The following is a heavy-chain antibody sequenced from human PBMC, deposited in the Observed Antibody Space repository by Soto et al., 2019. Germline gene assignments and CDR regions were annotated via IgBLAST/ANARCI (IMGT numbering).Heavy chain of an antibody. CDR3: ARDKVDIVATIDDYYYYGMDV. Sequence: ASVKVSCKASGYTFTGYYMHWVRQAPGQGLEWMGWINPNSGGTNYAQKFQGRVTMTRDTSISTAYMELSRLRSDDTAVYYCARDKVDIVATIDDYYYYGMDVWC. J-gene: IGHJ6*02. D-gene: IGHD5-12*01. V-gene: IGHV1-2*02. CDR1: GYTFTGYY. CDR2: INPNSGGT.